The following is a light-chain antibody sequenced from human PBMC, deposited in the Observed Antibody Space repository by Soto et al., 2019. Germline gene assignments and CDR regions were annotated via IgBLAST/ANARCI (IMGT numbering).Light chain of an antibody. Sequence: PSFLSSSVGDRVTITGRASQGISSYLAWYQQKPGKATKLLIYAASTLQSGVPSRFSGSGSGTEFTLTISSLQPEDFSTYYCQQLNSYPSITFGKGTRLEI. CDR3: QQLNSYPSIT. J-gene: IGKJ5*01. CDR2: AAS. V-gene: IGKV1-9*01. CDR1: QGISSY.